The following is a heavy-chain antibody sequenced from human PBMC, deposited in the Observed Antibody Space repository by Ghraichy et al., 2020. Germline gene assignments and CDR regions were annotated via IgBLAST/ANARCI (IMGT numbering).Heavy chain of an antibody. J-gene: IGHJ4*02. Sequence: ASVKVSFKASGYTFTDYYIHWVRQAPGQGLEWMGWVNAKSGGTKYVEKFQGRLTMTRDTSSTTADMELTGLRSDDTALYYCARVLSSSDDFEYWGQGTLVTVSS. CDR1: GYTFTDYY. CDR3: ARVLSSSDDFEY. CDR2: VNAKSGGT. V-gene: IGHV1-2*02. D-gene: IGHD3-22*01.